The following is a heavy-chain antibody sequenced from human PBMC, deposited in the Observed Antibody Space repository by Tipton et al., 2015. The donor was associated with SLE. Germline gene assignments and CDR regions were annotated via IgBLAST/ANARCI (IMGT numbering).Heavy chain of an antibody. Sequence: SLRLSCAASGFTFSSYDMDWVRQTPGKGLEWVAFMRYDGSSEYYADSVKGRFTIGRDKSKNTLYLQMNSLRPVDTAVYYCAKHGVYGMDVWGRGTAVTVSS. V-gene: IGHV3-30*02. D-gene: IGHD3-3*01. CDR2: MRYDGSSE. CDR1: GFTFSSYD. J-gene: IGHJ6*02. CDR3: AKHGVYGMDV.